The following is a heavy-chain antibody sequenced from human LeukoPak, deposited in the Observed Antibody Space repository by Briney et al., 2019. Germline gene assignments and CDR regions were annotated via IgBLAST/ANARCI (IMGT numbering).Heavy chain of an antibody. CDR2: IWNDGSET. Sequence: GRPLRLSCAASGFIFSNYGMHCVGQAPGKGLEWVAVIWNDGSETFHADSVKGRFRIARDNSKNTLYLQMNSLRAEDTAVYFCARDMGRAWYGPPDYWGQGTLVTVSS. J-gene: IGHJ4*02. D-gene: IGHD6-13*01. CDR1: GFIFSNYG. V-gene: IGHV3-33*01. CDR3: ARDMGRAWYGPPDY.